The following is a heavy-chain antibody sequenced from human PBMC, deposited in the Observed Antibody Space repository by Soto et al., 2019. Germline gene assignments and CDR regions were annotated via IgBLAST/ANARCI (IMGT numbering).Heavy chain of an antibody. V-gene: IGHV3-23*01. J-gene: IGHJ4*02. CDR1: GFTFSTYA. CDR3: ATPPQTSMHTTRVRFDS. Sequence: GGSLRLSCAASGFTFSTYAMSWVRQTPGKGLEWVSIISGSGGSTYYADSVKGRFTIPRDTSKNTLYLQMNSLRVEDTAVYYCATPPQTSMHTTRVRFDSWGQGTLVTVSS. CDR2: ISGSGGST. D-gene: IGHD1-1*01.